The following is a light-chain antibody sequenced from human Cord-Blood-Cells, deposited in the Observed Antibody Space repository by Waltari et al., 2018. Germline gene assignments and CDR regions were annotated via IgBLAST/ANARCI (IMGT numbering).Light chain of an antibody. CDR3: AAWDDSLSGWV. CDR2: RNN. V-gene: IGLV1-47*01. CDR1: SSNIGSNY. J-gene: IGLJ3*02. Sequence: QSVLTQPPSASGTPGQRLTIPCSGRSSNIGSNYVYWYQQLPGTAPKLLIYRNNHRPSGVPDRFSGSKSGTSASLAISGLRSEDEADYYCAAWDDSLSGWVFGGGTKLTVL.